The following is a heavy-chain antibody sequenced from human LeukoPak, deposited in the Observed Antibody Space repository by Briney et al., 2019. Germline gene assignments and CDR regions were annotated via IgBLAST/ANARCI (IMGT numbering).Heavy chain of an antibody. CDR2: ISSSSSYI. CDR3: ARERHDYSNYEDY. V-gene: IGHV3-21*01. Sequence: PSETLSLTCTVSGASISSYYWTWIRQPPGKGLEWVSSISSSSSYIYYADSVKGRFTISRDNAKNSLYLQMNSLRAEDTAVYYCARERHDYSNYEDYWGQGTLVTVSS. J-gene: IGHJ4*02. CDR1: GASISSYY. D-gene: IGHD4-11*01.